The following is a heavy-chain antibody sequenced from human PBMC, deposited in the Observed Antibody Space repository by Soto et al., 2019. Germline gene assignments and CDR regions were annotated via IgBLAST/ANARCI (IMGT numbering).Heavy chain of an antibody. CDR3: ARDLGIPKSMFDY. CDR1: GFSFNIFN. J-gene: IGHJ4*02. V-gene: IGHV3-21*01. D-gene: IGHD6-13*01. Sequence: GGSLRLSCLASGFSFNIFNMNWIRRSPGRGLEWVASISVSGDNIYYGDSMQGRFTISRDNSKRSVFLDLNSLRVEDTAVYYCARDLGIPKSMFDYWGQGTLVTVFS. CDR2: ISVSGDNI.